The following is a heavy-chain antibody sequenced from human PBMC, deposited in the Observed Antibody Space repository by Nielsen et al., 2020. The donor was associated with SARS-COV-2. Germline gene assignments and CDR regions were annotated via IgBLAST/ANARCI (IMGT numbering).Heavy chain of an antibody. J-gene: IGHJ4*02. V-gene: IGHV3-30*18. CDR1: GFTFSNYG. Sequence: GESLKISCAASGFTFSNYGIHWVRQAPGKGLEWVAVISYDGSNEYYSDSVKGRFTISRDNSKDTLYLQMNSLRADDTAVYYCAKFRSWFYFDSWGQGTLVTVSS. CDR3: AKFRSWFYFDS. CDR2: ISYDGSNE. D-gene: IGHD6-13*01.